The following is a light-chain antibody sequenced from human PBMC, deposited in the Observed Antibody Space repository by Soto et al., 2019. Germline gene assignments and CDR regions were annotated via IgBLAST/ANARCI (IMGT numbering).Light chain of an antibody. CDR1: HDIGNY. J-gene: IGKJ3*01. Sequence: DIQMTQSPSSLSASVGDRVTITCQASHDIGNYLNWYQHKPGKAPKLLIYGAYNLETGVPSRFSGGGSGTDFTFAITSLQPEDFATYYCQYCHYVPLFGPGTTVDVK. V-gene: IGKV1-33*01. CDR2: GAY. CDR3: QYCHYVPL.